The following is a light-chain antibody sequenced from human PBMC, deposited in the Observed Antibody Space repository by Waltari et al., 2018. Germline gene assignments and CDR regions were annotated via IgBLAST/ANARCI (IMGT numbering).Light chain of an antibody. V-gene: IGKV1-5*03. CDR3: QQYNGYSWT. CDR2: KAS. J-gene: IGKJ1*01. Sequence: DIPMTQSPSTLSASVGASVTLTCRASQSISSWLAWYQQKPGKAPKLLIYKASSLESGVPSRFSGSGSGTAFTLTISSLQPDDFATYYCQQYNGYSWTFGQGTKVEIK. CDR1: QSISSW.